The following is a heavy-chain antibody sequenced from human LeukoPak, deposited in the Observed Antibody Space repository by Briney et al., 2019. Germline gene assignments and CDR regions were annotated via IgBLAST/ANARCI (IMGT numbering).Heavy chain of an antibody. CDR3: ARELLYYYGSGTDGDWFDP. CDR2: IRYDGSNK. D-gene: IGHD3-10*01. V-gene: IGHV3-30*02. J-gene: IGHJ5*02. Sequence: QAGGSLRLSCAASGFTFSSYGMHWVRQAPGKGLEWVAFIRYDGSNKYYADSVKGRFTISRDNAKNSLYLQMNSLRAEDTAVYYCARELLYYYGSGTDGDWFDPWGQGTLVTVSS. CDR1: GFTFSSYG.